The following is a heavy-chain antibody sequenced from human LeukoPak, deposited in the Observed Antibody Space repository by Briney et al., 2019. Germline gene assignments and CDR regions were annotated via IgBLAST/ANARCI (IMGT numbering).Heavy chain of an antibody. V-gene: IGHV3-48*01. D-gene: IGHD2-2*01. CDR2: ISSSSSTI. CDR3: AKAGAVCSSTSCYANY. CDR1: GFTFSSYS. Sequence: GGSLRLSCAASGFTFSSYSMNWVRQAPGKGLEWVSYISSSSSTIYYADSVKGRFTISRDNAKNSLYLQMHSLRAEDTAVYYCAKAGAVCSSTSCYANYWGQGTLVTVSS. J-gene: IGHJ4*02.